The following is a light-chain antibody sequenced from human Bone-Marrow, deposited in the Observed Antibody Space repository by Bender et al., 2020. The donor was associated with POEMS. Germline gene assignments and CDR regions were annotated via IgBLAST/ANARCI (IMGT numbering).Light chain of an antibody. CDR1: SSDVGNYGL. CDR3: CTYTSGGWV. V-gene: IGLV2-23*01. CDR2: EGN. Sequence: QSALTQPASVSGSPGRSITISCTGISSDVGNYGLSWCQQAPAKAPKLLIYEGNKRPSGFSDRFSGSLSGNTASLTISGLQVEDEAVYSCCTYTSGGWVFGGGTEVSV. J-gene: IGLJ3*02.